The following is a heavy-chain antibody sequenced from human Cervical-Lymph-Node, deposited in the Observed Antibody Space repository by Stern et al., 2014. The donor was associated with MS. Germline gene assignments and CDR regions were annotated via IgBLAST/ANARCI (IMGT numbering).Heavy chain of an antibody. V-gene: IGHV3-33*01. Sequence: VQLVESGGGVVQPGRSLRFSCAASGFSFSRYAMHLVRQAPGKGLEWVALIWYDGSNPYYADSVTGRFTISRDNFKNTLYLQMNSLRAEDTAVYYCASAYSSSHYYFDYWGQGTLVTVSS. D-gene: IGHD6-13*01. CDR2: IWYDGSNP. J-gene: IGHJ4*02. CDR3: ASAYSSSHYYFDY. CDR1: GFSFSRYA.